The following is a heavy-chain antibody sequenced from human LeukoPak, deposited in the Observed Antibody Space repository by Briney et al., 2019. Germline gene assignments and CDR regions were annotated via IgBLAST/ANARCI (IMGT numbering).Heavy chain of an antibody. V-gene: IGHV3-48*03. D-gene: IGHD6-19*01. CDR1: GFTFSSYD. J-gene: IGHJ4*02. Sequence: PGGSLRLSCAASGFTFSSYDMNWVRQAPGKALELISHISSSGSNIYYADSVKGRFTISSDNAKNSLYLQLNSLRAEDTAVYYCARGDSSGWSYFDYWGQGTLVTVSS. CDR3: ARGDSSGWSYFDY. CDR2: ISSSGSNI.